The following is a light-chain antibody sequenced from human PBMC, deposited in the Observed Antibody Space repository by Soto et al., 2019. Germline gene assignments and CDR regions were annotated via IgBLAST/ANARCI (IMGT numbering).Light chain of an antibody. V-gene: IGKV3-20*01. CDR2: GAS. Sequence: EIVLTPSPATLSLSPGERATLSCRASQSVSSNYLAWYQQKPGQAPRLLIYGASSRATGVPDRFSGSRSGTDFTLTITSLEPEDFAVYYCQQFDKPVTFGGGTKVDIK. CDR3: QQFDKPVT. CDR1: QSVSSNY. J-gene: IGKJ4*01.